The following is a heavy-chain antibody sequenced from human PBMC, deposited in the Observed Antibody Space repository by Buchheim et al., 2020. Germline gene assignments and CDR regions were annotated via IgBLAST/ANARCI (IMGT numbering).Heavy chain of an antibody. CDR2: IYYSGSS. Sequence: QVQLQESGPGLVKPSQTLSLTCTVSGGSISSGGYYWSWIRQHPGKGLEWIGYIYYSGSSYYNPSLKSRVTISVDTSKNQLSLKLSSVTAADTAVYYCARGAAAGQYYYYDMDVWGQGTT. V-gene: IGHV4-31*03. J-gene: IGHJ6*02. D-gene: IGHD6-13*01. CDR1: GGSISSGGYY. CDR3: ARGAAAGQYYYYDMDV.